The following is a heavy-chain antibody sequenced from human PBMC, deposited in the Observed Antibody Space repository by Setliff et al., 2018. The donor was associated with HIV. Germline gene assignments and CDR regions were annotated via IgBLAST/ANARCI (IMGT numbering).Heavy chain of an antibody. D-gene: IGHD6-19*01. V-gene: IGHV3-73*01. CDR3: LLPCTSGWHNWADP. CDR2: IRSKADKYAT. Sequence: GGSLRLSCAASGFTFSCAEIHWVRQASGKGMEWVGHIRSKADKYATEYGASAQGRFIISRDESRKTAYLQMSSLRAEDTAMYYCLLPCTSGWHNWADPWGQGTLVTVSS. J-gene: IGHJ5*02. CDR1: GFTFSCAE.